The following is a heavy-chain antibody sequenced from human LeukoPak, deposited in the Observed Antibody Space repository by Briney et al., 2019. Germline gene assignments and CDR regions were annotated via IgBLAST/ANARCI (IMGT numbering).Heavy chain of an antibody. CDR2: IYSGGST. Sequence: GGSLRLSCAASGFTVSSNYMSWVRQAPGKGLEWVSVIYSGGSTYYADSVKGRFTISRDNSKNTLYLQMNSLRAEDTAVYYCARLTTVTNLDFDHWGQGTLVTVSS. CDR3: ARLTTVTNLDFDH. J-gene: IGHJ4*02. V-gene: IGHV3-66*01. CDR1: GFTVSSNY. D-gene: IGHD4-11*01.